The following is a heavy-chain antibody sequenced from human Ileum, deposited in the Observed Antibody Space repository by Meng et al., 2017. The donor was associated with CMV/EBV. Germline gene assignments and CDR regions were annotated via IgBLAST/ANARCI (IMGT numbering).Heavy chain of an antibody. CDR2: LWYDGSRK. CDR1: GFHINNYG. J-gene: IGHJ4*02. Sequence: SGFHINNYGIHWVRQCPGKGLEWVAVLWYDGSRKYFADSVQGRFSISRDDSKNTVYLQMNSLRAEDTAVYYCARDNDGSSHYSQFDYWGQGTLVTVSS. D-gene: IGHD3-22*01. V-gene: IGHV3-33*01. CDR3: ARDNDGSSHYSQFDY.